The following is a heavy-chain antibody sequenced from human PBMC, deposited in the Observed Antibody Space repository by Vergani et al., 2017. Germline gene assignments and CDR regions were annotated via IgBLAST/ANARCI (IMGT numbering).Heavy chain of an antibody. J-gene: IGHJ6*02. D-gene: IGHD2-21*02. CDR1: GFTFSSYA. CDR3: TRDAVTIWEHIVVVTAPPVYYYYYYGMDV. CDR2: ISYDGSNK. Sequence: QVQLVESGGGVVQPGRSLRLSCAASGFTFSSYAMHWVRQAPGKGLEWVAVISYDGSNKYYADSVKGRFTISRDNSKNTLYLQMNSLKTEDTAVYYCTRDAVTIWEHIVVVTAPPVYYYYYYGMDVWGQGTTVTVSS. V-gene: IGHV3-30-3*01.